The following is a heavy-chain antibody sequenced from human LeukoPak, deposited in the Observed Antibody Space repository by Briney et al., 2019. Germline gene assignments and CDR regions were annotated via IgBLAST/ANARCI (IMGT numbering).Heavy chain of an antibody. D-gene: IGHD3-9*01. CDR3: ARGGPKLRYFDWLSNTLNYYYYYMDV. CDR2: MNPNSGNK. J-gene: IGHJ6*03. V-gene: IGHV1-8*01. CDR1: GYTFTSYD. Sequence: ASVKVSCKASGYTFTSYDINWVRQATGQGLEWMGWMNPNSGNKGYAQKFQGRVTMTRNTSISTAYMELSSLRSEDTAVYYCARGGPKLRYFDWLSNTLNYYYYYMDVWGKGTTVTISS.